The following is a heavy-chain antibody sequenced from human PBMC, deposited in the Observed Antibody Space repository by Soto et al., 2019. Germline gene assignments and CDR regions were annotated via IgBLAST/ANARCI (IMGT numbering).Heavy chain of an antibody. CDR1: GYTFSSHG. Sequence: QVQLVQSGAEVKKPGASVKVSCKASGYTFSSHGITWVRQAPGQRLEWMGWISPYSGDTNYAQTLQGRVTMATDTSTSTAYMELRSLRSDGTAVYFWARGWGELGDWGQGTLVTVSS. D-gene: IGHD1-7*01. CDR3: ARGWGELGD. CDR2: ISPYSGDT. V-gene: IGHV1-18*01. J-gene: IGHJ4*02.